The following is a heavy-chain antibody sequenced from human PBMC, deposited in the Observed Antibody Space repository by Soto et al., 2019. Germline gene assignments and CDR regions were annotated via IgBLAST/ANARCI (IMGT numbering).Heavy chain of an antibody. CDR1: GASISIYY. D-gene: IGHD5-12*01. CDR2: NYYIGTT. Sequence: PSETLSLTCAVSGASISIYYGGWIRQPPGKGRGWIGYNYYIGTTTYNPSLKSRFTISLDTSKNQFFLRRTSVTAAAPAGYYLVRATYIGYGNAIDHWGPGTLVTVSS. J-gene: IGHJ4*02. CDR3: VRATYIGYGNAIDH. V-gene: IGHV4-59*01.